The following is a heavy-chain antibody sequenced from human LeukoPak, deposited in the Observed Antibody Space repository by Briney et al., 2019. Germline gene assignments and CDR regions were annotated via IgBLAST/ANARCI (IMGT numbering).Heavy chain of an antibody. V-gene: IGHV3-21*04. Sequence: PGGSLRLSCAASGFTFSSYSMNWVRQAPGKGLEWVSSISSSSSYIYYADSVKGRFTISRDNAKNSLYLQMNSLRAEDTAVYYCAKHKESYGDSCFDDYWGQGTLVTVSS. CDR1: GFTFSSYS. J-gene: IGHJ4*02. CDR2: ISSSSSYI. CDR3: AKHKESYGDSCFDDY. D-gene: IGHD4-17*01.